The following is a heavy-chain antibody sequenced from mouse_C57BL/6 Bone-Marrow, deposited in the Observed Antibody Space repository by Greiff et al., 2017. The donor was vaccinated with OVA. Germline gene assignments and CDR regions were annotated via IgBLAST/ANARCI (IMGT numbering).Heavy chain of an antibody. D-gene: IGHD2-3*01. Sequence: VQLQQSDAELVKPGASVKISCKASGYTFTDHTINWMKQRPEQGLEWIGYIYPRDGSTKYNEKFKGKATLTAAKSSSTAYMQLNSLTSEDSAVYFWARGGWLLFCAYWGQGTLVTVSA. J-gene: IGHJ3*01. CDR3: ARGGWLLFCAY. V-gene: IGHV1-78*01. CDR1: GYTFTDHT. CDR2: IYPRDGST.